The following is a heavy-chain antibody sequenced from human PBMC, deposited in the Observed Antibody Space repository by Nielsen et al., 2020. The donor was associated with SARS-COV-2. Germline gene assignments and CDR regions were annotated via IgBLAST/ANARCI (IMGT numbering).Heavy chain of an antibody. CDR3: ARSIMITFGGVINWFDP. Sequence: SETLSLTCTVSGGSISSYYWSWIRQPPGKGLEWIGYIYYSGSTNYNPSLKSRVTISVDMSKNQFSLKLSSVTAADTAVYYCARSIMITFGGVINWFDPWGQGTLVTVSS. CDR2: IYYSGST. V-gene: IGHV4-59*12. CDR1: GGSISSYY. D-gene: IGHD3-16*01. J-gene: IGHJ5*02.